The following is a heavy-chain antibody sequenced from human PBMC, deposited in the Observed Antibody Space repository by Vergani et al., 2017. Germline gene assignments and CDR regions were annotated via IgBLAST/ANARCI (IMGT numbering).Heavy chain of an antibody. CDR3: ARKGDRYYYYMDV. J-gene: IGHJ6*03. V-gene: IGHV3-33*01. Sequence: VQLVESGGGLVQPGRSLRLSCTASGFTFGDYAMSWFRQAPGKGLEWVAVIWYDGSNKYYADSVKGRFTISRDNSKNTLYLQMNSLRAEDTAVYYCARKGDRYYYYMDVWGKGTTVTVSS. D-gene: IGHD3-10*01. CDR2: IWYDGSNK. CDR1: GFTFGDYA.